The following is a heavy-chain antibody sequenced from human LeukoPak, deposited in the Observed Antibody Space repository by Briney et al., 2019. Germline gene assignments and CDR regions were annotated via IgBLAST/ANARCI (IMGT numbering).Heavy chain of an antibody. CDR3: ARLRSSSIHYYYYMDV. CDR1: GYTSTSYG. Sequence: ASVKVSCKASGYTSTSYGISWVRQAPGQGLEWMGWISAYNGNTNYAQKLQGRVTMTTDTSTSTAYMELRSLRSDDTAVYYCARLRSSSIHYYYYMDVWGKGTTVTVSS. CDR2: ISAYNGNT. J-gene: IGHJ6*03. D-gene: IGHD2-2*01. V-gene: IGHV1-18*01.